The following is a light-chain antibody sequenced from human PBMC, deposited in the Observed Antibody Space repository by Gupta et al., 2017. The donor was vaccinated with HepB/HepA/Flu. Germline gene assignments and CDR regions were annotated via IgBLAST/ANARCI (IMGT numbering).Light chain of an antibody. Sequence: ENVLTQSPPTQSLYPVARATLACRASQSVSSYLAWYQQKPGQAPRLLIYDASNRATGIPARFSGSGSGTDFTLTISSLGPEDFAVYYCQQRSNWPPGKLTFGGGTKVEIK. CDR3: QQRSNWPPGKLT. CDR1: QSVSSY. CDR2: DAS. V-gene: IGKV3-11*01. J-gene: IGKJ4*01.